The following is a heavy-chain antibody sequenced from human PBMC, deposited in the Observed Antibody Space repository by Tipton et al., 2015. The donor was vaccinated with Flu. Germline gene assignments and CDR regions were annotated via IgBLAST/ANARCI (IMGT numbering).Heavy chain of an antibody. CDR3: ARAAGSPYYFDY. Sequence: TLSLTYTVSGDSISSYHWSWIRQPAGKGLEWIGRIYSSGSTNYNPSLKSRVTISVDPSKNQFSLTLTSVTAADTALYYCARAAGSPYYFDYWGQGTKVTVSS. CDR1: GDSISSYH. CDR2: IYSSGST. V-gene: IGHV4-4*07. D-gene: IGHD1-26*01. J-gene: IGHJ4*02.